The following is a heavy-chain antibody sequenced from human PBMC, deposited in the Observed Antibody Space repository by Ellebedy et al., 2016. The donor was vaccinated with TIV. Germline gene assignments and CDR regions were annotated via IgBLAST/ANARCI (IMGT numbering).Heavy chain of an antibody. J-gene: IGHJ4*02. D-gene: IGHD2-2*01. Sequence: AASVKVSCKASGYTFTSYNMHWVRQAPGQRLEWMGAINPSVGSTSNAQKFQDRVIMTRDTSTSTVYMELSSLRSEDTALYYCARWGRVPAFDYWGQGTLVTVSS. V-gene: IGHV1-46*01. CDR1: GYTFTSYN. CDR3: ARWGRVPAFDY. CDR2: INPSVGST.